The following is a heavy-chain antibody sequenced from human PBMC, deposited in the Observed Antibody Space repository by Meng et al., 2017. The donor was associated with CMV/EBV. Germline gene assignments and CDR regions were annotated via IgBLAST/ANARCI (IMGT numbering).Heavy chain of an antibody. V-gene: IGHV3-74*01. CDR2: INSDGSRT. D-gene: IGHD4-17*01. CDR3: ARDGPYGDPLHY. J-gene: IGHJ4*02. CDR1: GFTFSRYW. Sequence: GGSLRLSCAGLGFTFSRYWMHWVRQAPGKGLVWVSRINSDGSRTRDADSVKGRFTISRDNSKNTLYLQMNSLRAEDTAVYYCARDGPYGDPLHYWDQGTLVTVSS.